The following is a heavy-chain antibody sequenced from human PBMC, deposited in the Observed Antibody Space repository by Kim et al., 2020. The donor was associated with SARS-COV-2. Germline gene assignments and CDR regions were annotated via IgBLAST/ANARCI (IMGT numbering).Heavy chain of an antibody. CDR3: AREGVIAAALSPNWFDP. D-gene: IGHD6-13*01. J-gene: IGHJ5*02. Sequence: FQGRVTMTRETSTSTVYMELSSLRSEDTAVYYCAREGVIAAALSPNWFDPWGQGTLVTVSS. V-gene: IGHV1-46*01.